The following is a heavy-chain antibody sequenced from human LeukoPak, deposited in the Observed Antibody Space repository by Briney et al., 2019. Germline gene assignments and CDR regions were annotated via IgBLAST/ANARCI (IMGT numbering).Heavy chain of an antibody. Sequence: PSETLSLTCTASGGSISSYYWSWIRQPPGKGLEWIGYIYYSGSTNYNPSLKSRVTISVDTSKNQFSLKLSSVTAADTAVYYCARVAGYCSSTSCYYIGWFDPWGQGTLVTVSS. CDR3: ARVAGYCSSTSCYYIGWFDP. D-gene: IGHD2-2*03. CDR1: GGSISSYY. J-gene: IGHJ5*02. V-gene: IGHV4-59*01. CDR2: IYYSGST.